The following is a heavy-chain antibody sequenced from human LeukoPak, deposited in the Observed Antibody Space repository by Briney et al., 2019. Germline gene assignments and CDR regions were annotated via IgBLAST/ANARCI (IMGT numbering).Heavy chain of an antibody. D-gene: IGHD6-19*01. CDR3: ARAEQWLDRRSFDY. Sequence: ASVKVSCKASGYTVTGYYMHWVRQAPGQGLEWMGWINPNSGGTNYAQKFQGRVTMTRDTSISTAYMELSRLRSDDTAVYYCARAEQWLDRRSFDYWGQGTLVTVSS. CDR1: GYTVTGYY. CDR2: INPNSGGT. J-gene: IGHJ4*02. V-gene: IGHV1-2*02.